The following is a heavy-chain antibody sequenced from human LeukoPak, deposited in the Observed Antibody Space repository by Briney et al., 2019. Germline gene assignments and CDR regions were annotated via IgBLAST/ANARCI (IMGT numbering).Heavy chain of an antibody. CDR2: IYTSGST. Sequence: PSQTLSLTCTVSGGSISSGSYYWSWIRQPAGKGLEWIGRIYTSGSTNYNPSLKSRVTISVDTSKNQFSLKLSSVTAADTAVYYCARVYRGNLVDYWGQGTLVTVSS. D-gene: IGHD5-12*01. V-gene: IGHV4-61*02. CDR3: ARVYRGNLVDY. CDR1: GGSISSGSYY. J-gene: IGHJ4*02.